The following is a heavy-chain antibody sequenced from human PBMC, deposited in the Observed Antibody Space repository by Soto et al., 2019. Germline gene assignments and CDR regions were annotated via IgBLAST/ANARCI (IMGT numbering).Heavy chain of an antibody. J-gene: IGHJ4*02. V-gene: IGHV4-31*03. D-gene: IGHD6-19*01. CDR2: IYYSGST. Sequence: SETLSLTCTVSGGSISSGGYYLSWIRQHPGKGLEWIGYIYYSGSTYYNPSLKSRVTISVDTSKNQFSLKLSSVTAADTAVYYCARGGLIAVAGISEDYFDYWGQGTLVTVSS. CDR3: ARGGLIAVAGISEDYFDY. CDR1: GGSISSGGYY.